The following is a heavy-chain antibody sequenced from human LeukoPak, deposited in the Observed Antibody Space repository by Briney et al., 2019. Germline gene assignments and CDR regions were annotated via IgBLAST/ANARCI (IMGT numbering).Heavy chain of an antibody. Sequence: GGSLRLSCAASGFTFSDYYMSWIRQAPGKGLEWVSYISSSGSTIHYADSVKGRFTVSRDNAKNSLYLQMNSLRAEDTAVYYCARNRNDYGDYVFDYWGQGTLVTVSS. CDR2: ISSSGSTI. CDR1: GFTFSDYY. V-gene: IGHV3-11*04. D-gene: IGHD4-17*01. J-gene: IGHJ4*02. CDR3: ARNRNDYGDYVFDY.